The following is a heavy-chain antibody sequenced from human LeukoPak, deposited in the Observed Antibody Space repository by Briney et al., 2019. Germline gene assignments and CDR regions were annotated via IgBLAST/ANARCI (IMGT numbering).Heavy chain of an antibody. CDR3: AKDTVRGDGYWEFDY. Sequence: PGGSLRLSCAASGFTFNSYAMTWVRQAPGKGLEWVSGILQSGGDRYYSDSVKGRFTVSRDNSKNTLYLQTNSLRVDDTAIYYCAKDTVRGDGYWEFDYWGQGTLVTVSS. CDR2: ILQSGGDR. CDR1: GFTFNSYA. D-gene: IGHD2-21*01. J-gene: IGHJ4*02. V-gene: IGHV3-23*01.